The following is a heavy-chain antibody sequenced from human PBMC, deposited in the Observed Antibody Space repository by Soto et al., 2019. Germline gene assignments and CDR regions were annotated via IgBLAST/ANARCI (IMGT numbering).Heavy chain of an antibody. D-gene: IGHD3-16*02. CDR3: AKSVRRKWGSYRYYYYMDV. CDR2: ISWNSGSI. Sequence: PGGSLRLSCAASGFTFDDYAMHWVRQAPGKGLEWVSGISWNSGSIGYADSVKGRFTISRDNAKNSLYLQMNSLRAEDTALYYCAKSVRRKWGSYRYYYYMDVWGKGTTVTVSS. J-gene: IGHJ6*03. CDR1: GFTFDDYA. V-gene: IGHV3-9*01.